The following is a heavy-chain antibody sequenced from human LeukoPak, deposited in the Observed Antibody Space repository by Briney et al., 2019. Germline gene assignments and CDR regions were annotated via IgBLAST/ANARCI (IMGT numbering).Heavy chain of an antibody. CDR3: ARAPAVVTPYVDY. CDR1: GYTFTSYG. V-gene: IGHV1-18*01. CDR2: ISAYNGNT. J-gene: IGHJ4*02. Sequence: GSVKVSCKASGYTFTSYGISWVRQAPGQGLEWMGWISAYNGNTNFAQKLQGRVSMTTDTSTSTAYTELRSLRSDDTAVYYCARAPAVVTPYVDYWGQGTLVTVSS. D-gene: IGHD4-23*01.